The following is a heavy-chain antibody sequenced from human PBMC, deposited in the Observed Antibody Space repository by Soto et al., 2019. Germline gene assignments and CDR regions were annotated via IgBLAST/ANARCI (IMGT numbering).Heavy chain of an antibody. Sequence: EVQLVESGGGLVQPGKALRLSCAASGFTFSKYWMHWVRQAPGKGPVWVSYISGDGTTTDYADSVKGRFTISRDNAKNTLYLQMDSRRVEDTAVYYCAIQDCTNDVCLEAAVTVGGALEYWGQGAQVTVTS. V-gene: IGHV3-74*01. CDR1: GFTFSKYW. CDR3: AIQDCTNDVCLEAAVTVGGALEY. D-gene: IGHD2-8*01. CDR2: ISGDGTTT. J-gene: IGHJ4*02.